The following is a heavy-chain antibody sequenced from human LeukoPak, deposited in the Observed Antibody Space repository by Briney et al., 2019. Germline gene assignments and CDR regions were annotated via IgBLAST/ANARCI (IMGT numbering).Heavy chain of an antibody. CDR1: GYSFTSYW. J-gene: IGHJ6*02. V-gene: IGHV5-51*01. CDR3: ARQTPYSSTLGFYYYGMDV. D-gene: IGHD2-2*01. CDR2: IYPGDSDT. Sequence: PGESLKISCKGSGYSFTSYWIGWVRQMPGKGLEWMGIIYPGDSDTRYSPSFQGQVTISADKSISTAYLQWSSLKASDTAMYYCARQTPYSSTLGFYYYGMDVWGQGTTVTVSS.